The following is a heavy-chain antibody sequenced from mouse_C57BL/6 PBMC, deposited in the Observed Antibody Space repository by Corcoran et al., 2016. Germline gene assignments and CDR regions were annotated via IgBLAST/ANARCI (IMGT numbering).Heavy chain of an antibody. CDR1: GYTFTDYY. Sequence: EVQLPQSGPELVKPGASVKISCKASGYTFTDYYMNWVKQSHGKSLEWIGDINPNNGGTSYNQKFKGKATLTVDKSSSTAYMELRSLTSEDSAVYYCARGANWGQGTTLTVSS. J-gene: IGHJ2*01. CDR2: INPNNGGT. CDR3: ARGAN. D-gene: IGHD3-1*01. V-gene: IGHV1-26*01.